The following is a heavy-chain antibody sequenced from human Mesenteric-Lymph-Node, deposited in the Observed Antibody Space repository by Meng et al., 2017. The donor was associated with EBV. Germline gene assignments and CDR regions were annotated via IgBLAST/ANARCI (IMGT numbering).Heavy chain of an antibody. CDR3: ARDDNYGEGIS. J-gene: IGHJ5*02. CDR2: TSASGGST. CDR1: GFTFDSYA. V-gene: IGHV3-23*01. D-gene: IGHD4-17*01. Sequence: EGQVLEAGGGLVQPGGSLRLACAASGFTFDSYAMSWVRQAPGKGLEWVSVTSASGGSTYYADYVKGRFTFSRDNSKNTLYLQMNSLRAEDTAVYYCARDDNYGEGISWGQGTLVTVSS.